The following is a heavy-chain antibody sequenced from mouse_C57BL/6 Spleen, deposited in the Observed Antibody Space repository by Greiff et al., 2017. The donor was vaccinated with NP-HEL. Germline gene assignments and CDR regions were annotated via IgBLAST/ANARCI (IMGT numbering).Heavy chain of an antibody. Sequence: VQLQQSGAELVRPGASVKLSCKASGYTFTDYYINWVKQRPGQGLEWIARIYPGSGNTYYNEKFKGKATLTAEKSSSTAYMQLSSLTSEDSAVYFCARRGNPYAMDYWGQGTSVTVSS. CDR1: GYTFTDYY. CDR2: IYPGSGNT. V-gene: IGHV1-76*01. CDR3: ARRGNPYAMDY. D-gene: IGHD2-1*01. J-gene: IGHJ4*01.